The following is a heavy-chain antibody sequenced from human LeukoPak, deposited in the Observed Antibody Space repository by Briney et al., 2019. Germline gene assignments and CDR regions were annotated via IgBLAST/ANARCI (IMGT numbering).Heavy chain of an antibody. CDR3: ARERDGYNPYYFDY. V-gene: IGHV4-59*01. Sequence: KPSETLSLTCTVSGGSISSYYWSWIRQPPGKGLEWIGYIYYSWSTNSNPSFKIRVNISVDTSKNQFSLKLSSVTAADTAVYYCARERDGYNPYYFDYWGQGTLVTVSS. CDR2: IYYSWST. J-gene: IGHJ4*02. CDR1: GGSISSYY. D-gene: IGHD5-24*01.